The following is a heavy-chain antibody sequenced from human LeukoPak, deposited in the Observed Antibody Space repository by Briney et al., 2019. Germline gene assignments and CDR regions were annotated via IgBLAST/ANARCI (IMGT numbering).Heavy chain of an antibody. J-gene: IGHJ3*02. CDR1: GGSISGQY. Sequence: SETLSLTCTVSGGSISGQYWSWIRQPPGKGPEWIAYIYYSGSTNYNPSLKSRVTISVDTSKNQFSLKLTSVTAADTALYYCARVWAQGGDAFDIWGHGTVVTVSS. D-gene: IGHD1-26*01. CDR3: ARVWAQGGDAFDI. V-gene: IGHV4-59*11. CDR2: IYYSGST.